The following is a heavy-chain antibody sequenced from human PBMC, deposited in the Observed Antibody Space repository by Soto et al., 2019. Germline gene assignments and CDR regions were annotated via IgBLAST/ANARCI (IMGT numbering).Heavy chain of an antibody. Sequence: EVQLLESGGALVQPGGSLRPSCAASGFTSSNHARNWVRQAPGKGLEWVSTISDSGSTYYADSVKGRFTISRDNSKNTLYLQMNSLRAEDTAVYYCARDPGGHYCTSTSCLYFFDHWGQGTLVIVSS. D-gene: IGHD2-2*01. CDR3: ARDPGGHYCTSTSCLYFFDH. J-gene: IGHJ4*02. V-gene: IGHV3-23*01. CDR2: ISDSGST. CDR1: GFTSSNHA.